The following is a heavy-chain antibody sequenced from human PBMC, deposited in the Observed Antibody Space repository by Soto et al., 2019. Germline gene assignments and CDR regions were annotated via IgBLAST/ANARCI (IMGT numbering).Heavy chain of an antibody. V-gene: IGHV4-39*01. CDR1: GYSVSSSDYY. J-gene: IGHJ6*02. CDR2: MLYSGLT. CDR3: APLSVSLSGPYGIQV. Sequence: PSETLSLTCTVSGYSVSSSDYYWAWIRQPPGKGLEWIGSMLYSGLTYYNPSLKSLVTLSVDTSKNQFSVRLNSVTASETAVYYCAPLSVSLSGPYGIQVWGQGATVTVSS. D-gene: IGHD2-15*01.